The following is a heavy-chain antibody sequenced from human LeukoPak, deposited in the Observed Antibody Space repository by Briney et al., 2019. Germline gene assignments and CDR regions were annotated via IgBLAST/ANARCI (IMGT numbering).Heavy chain of an antibody. D-gene: IGHD1-26*01. CDR2: ISYDGSNK. Sequence: PGGSLRLSCAASGSTFSSYGMHWVRQAPGKGLEWVAVISYDGSNKYYAESVKGRFTISRDNSKNTVYLQMNSLRAEDTAVYYCAKDFSYSGSSYGMDVWGQGTTVTVSS. V-gene: IGHV3-30*18. CDR1: GSTFSSYG. J-gene: IGHJ6*02. CDR3: AKDFSYSGSSYGMDV.